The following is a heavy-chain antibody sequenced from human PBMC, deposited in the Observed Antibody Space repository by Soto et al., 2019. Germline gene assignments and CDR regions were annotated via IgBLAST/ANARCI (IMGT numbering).Heavy chain of an antibody. D-gene: IGHD2-21*02. CDR3: TRHCEPAMQGGGGDCYPFDP. V-gene: IGHV3-73*01. CDR2: IRSKANSYAT. J-gene: IGHJ5*02. Sequence: GGSLRLSCAASGFTFSGSAMHWVRQASGKGLEWVGRIRSKANSYATAYAASVKGRFTISRDDSKNTAYLQMNSLKTEDTAVYYCTRHCEPAMQGGGGDCYPFDPWGQGT. CDR1: GFTFSGSA.